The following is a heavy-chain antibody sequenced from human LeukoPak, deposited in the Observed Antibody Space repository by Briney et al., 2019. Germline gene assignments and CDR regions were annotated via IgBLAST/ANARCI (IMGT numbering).Heavy chain of an antibody. V-gene: IGHV3-23*01. D-gene: IGHD5-18*01. J-gene: IGHJ4*02. CDR3: AKGRDSYGYGDFDY. Sequence: GGSLRLSCAASGFTFSSYAMSWVRQAPGKGLEWVSAISGSGGSTYYADSVKGRFTISRDNSKNTLYLQMNSLRGEDTAVYYCAKGRDSYGYGDFDYWGQGTLVTVSS. CDR1: GFTFSSYA. CDR2: ISGSGGST.